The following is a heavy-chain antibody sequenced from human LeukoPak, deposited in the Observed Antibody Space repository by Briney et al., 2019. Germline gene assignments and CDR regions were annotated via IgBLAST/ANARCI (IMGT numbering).Heavy chain of an antibody. D-gene: IGHD6-13*01. CDR1: GFTFSSYG. CDR2: IWYDGSNK. J-gene: IGHJ6*03. V-gene: IGHV3-33*06. CDR3: AKDGPAAAGSTWNYYYCYYMDV. Sequence: PGRSLRLSCAASGFTFSSYGMHWVRQAPGKGLEWVAVIWYDGSNKYYADSVKGRFTISRDNSKNTLYLQMNSLRAEDTAVYYCAKDGPAAAGSTWNYYYCYYMDVWGKGTTVTVSS.